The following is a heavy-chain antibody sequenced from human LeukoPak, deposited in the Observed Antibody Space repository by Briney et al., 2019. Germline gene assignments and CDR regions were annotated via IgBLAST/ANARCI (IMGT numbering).Heavy chain of an antibody. CDR1: AFTFGDFA. CDR3: ARAHYYDSSGLDF. D-gene: IGHD3-22*01. J-gene: IGHJ4*02. CDR2: ISSSGSTI. Sequence: GGSLRLSCTASAFTFGDFAISWVRQAPGKGLEWVSYISSSGSTIYYADSLKGRFTISRDNAKNSLYLQMNSLRAEDTAVYYCARAHYYDSSGLDFWGQGTLVTVSS. V-gene: IGHV3-48*03.